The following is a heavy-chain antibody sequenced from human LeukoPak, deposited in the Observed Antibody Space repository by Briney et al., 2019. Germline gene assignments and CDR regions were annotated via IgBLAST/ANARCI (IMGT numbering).Heavy chain of an antibody. CDR2: IFRSGSP. D-gene: IGHD3-16*01. CDR3: ARGVGGSYWRLEH. CDR1: GYSISSGYY. J-gene: IGHJ4*02. Sequence: SETLSLTCTVSGYSISSGYYWSWIRQSPGKGLEWIGSIFRSGSPYYNPALESRVTISLGTSMTHFSLNLTSVTATDTGVYYCARGVGGSYWRLEHWGQGILVPVSS. V-gene: IGHV4-38-2*02.